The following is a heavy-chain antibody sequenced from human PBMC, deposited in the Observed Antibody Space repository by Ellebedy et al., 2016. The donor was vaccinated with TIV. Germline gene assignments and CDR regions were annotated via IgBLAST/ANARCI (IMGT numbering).Heavy chain of an antibody. V-gene: IGHV3-30*04. Sequence: GESLKISCGASGFTFNIFDMHWVSQAPGEGLEWVAVISHDGRTKYYADSVKGRFTISRDNSKNTLHLQMSSLRPEDTAVYHCASDWRMDRGIIKSVSDFWGQGTLVTVSS. CDR2: ISHDGRTK. CDR3: ASDWRMDRGIIKSVSDF. J-gene: IGHJ4*02. D-gene: IGHD3-10*01. CDR1: GFTFNIFD.